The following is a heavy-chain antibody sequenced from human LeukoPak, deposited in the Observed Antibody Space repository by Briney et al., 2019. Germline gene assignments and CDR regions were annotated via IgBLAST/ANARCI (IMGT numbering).Heavy chain of an antibody. CDR2: ISGSGGST. CDR1: GFSFSDCA. D-gene: IGHD3-3*01. J-gene: IGHJ4*02. V-gene: IGHV3-23*01. Sequence: GSLRLSSFASGFSFSDCAMSWIRQSPGKGLEWVSSISGSGGSTYYADSVKGRSTISRDNSKNTLFLQVNSMIAEDMGRYYGVKGGQSYGFWRFDYWGQGTLVAVSS. CDR3: VKGGQSYGFWRFDY.